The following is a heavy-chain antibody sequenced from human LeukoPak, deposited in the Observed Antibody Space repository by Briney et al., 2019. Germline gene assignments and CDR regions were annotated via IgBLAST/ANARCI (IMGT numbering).Heavy chain of an antibody. CDR2: ISGSGGST. D-gene: IGHD3-9*01. CDR3: AKEFIRLRYFAVEGKPWFDP. CDR1: GFTFSLYA. Sequence: PGGSLRLSCAASGFTFSLYAMTWVRQTPGKGLEWVSAISGSGGSTYYADSVKGRFTISRDNSKNTLYLQMNSLRAEDTAVYYCAKEFIRLRYFAVEGKPWFDPWGQGTLVTVSS. J-gene: IGHJ5*02. V-gene: IGHV3-23*01.